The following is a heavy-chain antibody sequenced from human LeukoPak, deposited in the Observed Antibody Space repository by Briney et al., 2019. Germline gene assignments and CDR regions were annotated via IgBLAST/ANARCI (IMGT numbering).Heavy chain of an antibody. CDR3: ARERTIVVPAAIQVKYYYYYYMDV. CDR2: IYTSGST. Sequence: SETLSLTCTVSGGSISSGSYYWSWIRQPAGKGLEWIGRIYTSGSTNYNPSLKSRVTIPVDTSKNQFSLKLSSVTAADTAVYYCARERTIVVPAAIQVKYYYYYYMDVWGKGTTVTVSS. CDR1: GGSISSGSYY. D-gene: IGHD2-2*02. V-gene: IGHV4-61*02. J-gene: IGHJ6*03.